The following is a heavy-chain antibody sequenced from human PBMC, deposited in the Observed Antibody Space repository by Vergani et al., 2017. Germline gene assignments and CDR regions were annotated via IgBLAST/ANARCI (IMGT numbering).Heavy chain of an antibody. CDR2: IYYSGST. Sequence: QLQLQESGPGLVKPSATLSLSCSVSGASIRSRNYYWGWIRQPPVKGLEWIGSIYYSGSTYYNPSLKSRVTISVETSENQFSLKLCYVTTADTAVYFCAIRSSVGWLVKLGGIDPWGQGILVTVSS. D-gene: IGHD6-19*01. CDR1: GASIRSRNYY. CDR3: AIRSSVGWLVKLGGIDP. J-gene: IGHJ5*02. V-gene: IGHV4-39*01.